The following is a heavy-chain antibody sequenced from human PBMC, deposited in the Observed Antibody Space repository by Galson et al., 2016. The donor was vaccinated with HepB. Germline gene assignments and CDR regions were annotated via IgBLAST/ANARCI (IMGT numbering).Heavy chain of an antibody. D-gene: IGHD3-16*02. CDR1: GYTFTSYA. CDR3: ARVRKVIVVGDASDI. CDR2: INAGNGNT. Sequence: SVKVSCKASGYTFTSYAVHWVRQAPGQRLEWMGWINAGNGNTKYSQKFQGRVSITRDTSASTTYMGLSSLRSEDTAVYYCARVRKVIVVGDASDIWGQGTMVTVSS. J-gene: IGHJ3*02. V-gene: IGHV1-3*01.